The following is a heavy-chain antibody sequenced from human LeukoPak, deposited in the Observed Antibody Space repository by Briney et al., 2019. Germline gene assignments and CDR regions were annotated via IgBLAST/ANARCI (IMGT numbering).Heavy chain of an antibody. CDR1: GLNFNNFA. J-gene: IGHJ4*02. V-gene: IGHV3-23*01. Sequence: PGRSLRLSCSASGLNFNNFAMSCIRQAPGNRLEWVSTIGDSGSGGSYADSVRGRFTISRDNSKNMVYLQMYSLRVDDSAVYHCSRIKYGGNSGDHFDYWGQGTLVTVSS. CDR2: IGDSGSGG. CDR3: SRIKYGGNSGDHFDY. D-gene: IGHD4-23*01.